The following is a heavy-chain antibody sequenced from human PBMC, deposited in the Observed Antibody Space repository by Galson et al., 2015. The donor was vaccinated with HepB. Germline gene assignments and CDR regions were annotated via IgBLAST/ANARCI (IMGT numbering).Heavy chain of an antibody. CDR2: INPNSGGT. J-gene: IGHJ4*02. CDR3: AREGPCYDNRGYYDY. D-gene: IGHD3-22*01. CDR1: GYTFTAYY. V-gene: IGHV1-2*06. Sequence: SVKVSCKASGYTFTAYYIHWVRQAPGQGLEWMGRINPNSGGTKYVQKFQGRVTMTGDTSIRTAYMELSGLKSDDTAVYYCAREGPCYDNRGYYDYWGQGTLVTVSS.